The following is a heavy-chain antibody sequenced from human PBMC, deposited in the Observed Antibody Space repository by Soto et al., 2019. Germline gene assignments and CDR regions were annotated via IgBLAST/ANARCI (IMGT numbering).Heavy chain of an antibody. CDR1: GGTFSSYA. V-gene: IGHV1-69*06. D-gene: IGHD3-22*01. CDR3: ARARETYYYDSSGYYYTPYPDY. J-gene: IGHJ4*02. Sequence: SVKVSCKASGGTFSSYAISWVRQAPGQGLEWMGGIIPIFGTANYAQKFQGRVTITADKSTSTAYMELSSLRSEDTAVYYCARARETYYYDSSGYYYTPYPDYWGQGTLVIVSS. CDR2: IIPIFGTA.